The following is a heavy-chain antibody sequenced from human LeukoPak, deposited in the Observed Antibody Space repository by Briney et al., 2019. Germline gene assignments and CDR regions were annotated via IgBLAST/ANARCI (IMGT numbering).Heavy chain of an antibody. CDR2: TSSDGSNK. J-gene: IGHJ4*02. V-gene: IGHV3-30*18. CDR3: AKDRGSGYLDY. CDR1: GFTFSSYG. Sequence: TEGSLRLSCAASGFTFSSYGMHWVRQAPGKGLEWVAVTSSDGSNKYYADSVRGRFTISRDNSKNTLYLQMNSLRAEDTAVYYCAKDRGSGYLDYWGQGTLVTVSS. D-gene: IGHD6-19*01.